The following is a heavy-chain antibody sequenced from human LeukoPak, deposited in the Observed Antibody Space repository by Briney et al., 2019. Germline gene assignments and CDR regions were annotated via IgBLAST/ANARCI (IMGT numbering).Heavy chain of an antibody. D-gene: IGHD5-12*01. CDR3: TTMDSGYDTPYYYYYYYMDV. CDR2: IKSKIAGGTT. Sequence: GGSLRLSCAASGFTFNNAWMAWVRQPPGKGLQWVGHIKSKIAGGTTDYAAPVKGRFTISRDDSKNTLYLQMNSLKTEDTAVYYCTTMDSGYDTPYYYYYYYMDVWGKGTTVTVSS. J-gene: IGHJ6*03. V-gene: IGHV3-15*01. CDR1: GFTFNNAW.